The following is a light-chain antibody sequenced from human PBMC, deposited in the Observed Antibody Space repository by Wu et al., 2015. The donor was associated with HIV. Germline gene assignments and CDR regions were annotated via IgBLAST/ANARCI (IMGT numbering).Light chain of an antibody. V-gene: IGKV3-15*01. CDR1: QSISCK. Sequence: EIVMTQSPATLSVSPGERATLSCRASQSISCKFAWYQQKPGQAPRLLIYDASTRATGIPARFSGSGSGTEFTLTINNMQSEDFAVYFCQQYYDWPPVTFGGGTKVEIK. CDR3: QQYYDWPPVT. J-gene: IGKJ4*01. CDR2: DAS.